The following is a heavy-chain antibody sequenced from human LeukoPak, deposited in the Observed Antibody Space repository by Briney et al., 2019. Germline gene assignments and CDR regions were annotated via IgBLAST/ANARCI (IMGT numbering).Heavy chain of an antibody. CDR1: GGTFSSYA. CDR3: ARDSDIVVVPAADY. D-gene: IGHD2-2*01. V-gene: IGHV1-18*01. Sequence: ASVKVSCKASGGTFSSYAISWVRQAPGQGLEWMGWISAYNGNTNYAQKLQGRVTMTTDTSTSTAYMELRSLRSDDTAVYYCARDSDIVVVPAADYWGQGTLVTVSS. J-gene: IGHJ4*02. CDR2: ISAYNGNT.